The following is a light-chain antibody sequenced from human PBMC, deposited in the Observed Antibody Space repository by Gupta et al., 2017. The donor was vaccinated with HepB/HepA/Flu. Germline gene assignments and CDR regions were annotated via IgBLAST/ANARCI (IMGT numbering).Light chain of an antibody. J-gene: IGLJ2*01. Sequence: SSELTQDPAVSVALGQTVRITCQGASLRSYYASWYQQKPGQAPVLVIYGKNNRHSGIPDRFSGSSSGNTASLTITGAQAEDEADYYCNSRDSSGNPVVFGGGTKLTVL. V-gene: IGLV3-19*01. CDR3: NSRDSSGNPVV. CDR1: SLRSYY. CDR2: GKN.